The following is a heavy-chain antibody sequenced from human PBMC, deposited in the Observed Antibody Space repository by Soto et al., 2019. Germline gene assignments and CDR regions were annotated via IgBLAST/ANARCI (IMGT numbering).Heavy chain of an antibody. D-gene: IGHD3-3*01. CDR3: ARRAAAYYDFWSGSWFDP. Sequence: SVKVCCKASGGTFSSYAISWARQAPGQGLEWMGGIIPIFGTANYAQKFQGRVTITADESTSTAYMELSSLRSEDTAVYYCARRAAAYYDFWSGSWFDPWGQGTLVTVSS. CDR1: GGTFSSYA. V-gene: IGHV1-69*13. J-gene: IGHJ5*02. CDR2: IIPIFGTA.